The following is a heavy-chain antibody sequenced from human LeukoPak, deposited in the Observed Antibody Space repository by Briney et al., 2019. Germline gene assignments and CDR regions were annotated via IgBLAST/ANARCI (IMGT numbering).Heavy chain of an antibody. Sequence: PSQTLSLTCTVSAGSISSGSYYWSWIRQPAGKGLEWIGRIYTSGSTNYNPSLKSRVTISVDTSKNQFSLKLSSVTAADTAVYYCAREDRATVTTFYYYYTDVCGKGTTVTVSS. CDR1: AGSISSGSYY. CDR3: AREDRATVTTFYYYYTDV. D-gene: IGHD4-17*01. J-gene: IGHJ6*03. V-gene: IGHV4-61*02. CDR2: IYTSGST.